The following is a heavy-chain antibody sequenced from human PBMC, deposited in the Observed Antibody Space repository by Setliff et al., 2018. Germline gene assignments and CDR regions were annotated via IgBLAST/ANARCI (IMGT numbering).Heavy chain of an antibody. D-gene: IGHD2-2*01. J-gene: IGHJ6*03. V-gene: IGHV1-69*05. Sequence: GASVKVSCKASGGTFSSYGISWVRRAPGQGLEWMGGTIPICGTTDYAQKFQGRVTIITDESTSTAFMQLSSLRSEDTAVYYCVREGVGSRSSTDYRYYMDFWGKGTTVTVSS. CDR3: VREGVGSRSSTDYRYYMDF. CDR2: TIPICGTT. CDR1: GGTFSSYG.